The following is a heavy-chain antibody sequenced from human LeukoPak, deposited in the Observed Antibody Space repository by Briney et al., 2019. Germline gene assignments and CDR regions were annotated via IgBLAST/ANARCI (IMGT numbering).Heavy chain of an antibody. V-gene: IGHV4-39*01. CDR1: GGSISSRSYY. Sequence: PSETLSLTCTVSGGSISSRSYYWGWIRQPPGKGLEWIGSIYYSGSTYYNPSLKSRVTIPVDTSKNQFSLKLSSVTAADTAVYYCARQRYSSSSWEYYFDYWGQGTLVTVSS. D-gene: IGHD6-6*01. CDR3: ARQRYSSSSWEYYFDY. CDR2: IYYSGST. J-gene: IGHJ4*02.